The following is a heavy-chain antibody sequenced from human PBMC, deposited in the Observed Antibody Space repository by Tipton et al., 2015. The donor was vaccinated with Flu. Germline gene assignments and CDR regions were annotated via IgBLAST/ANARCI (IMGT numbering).Heavy chain of an antibody. CDR2: FYTSGNT. CDR3: VREDSSSWYVSRWFDP. V-gene: IGHV4-61*09. Sequence: TLSLTCTVSGVSISSGSFYWSWIRQPAGKGLEWLGHFYTSGNTNYSPSLKSRITISVDTSENQFSLKLSAVTAADTAVYYCVREDSSSWYVSRWFDPWGQGALVTVSS. CDR1: GVSISSGSFY. D-gene: IGHD6-13*01. J-gene: IGHJ5*02.